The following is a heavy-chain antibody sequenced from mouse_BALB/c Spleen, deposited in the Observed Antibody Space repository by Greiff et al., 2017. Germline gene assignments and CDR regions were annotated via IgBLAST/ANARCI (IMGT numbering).Heavy chain of an antibody. CDR2: IWSDGST. D-gene: IGHD2-14*01. J-gene: IGHJ4*01. CDR1: GFSLTSYG. V-gene: IGHV2-6-2*01. Sequence: VQLVESGPDLVAPSQSLSITCTVSGFSLTSYGVHWVRQPPGKGLEWLVVIWSDGSTTYNSALKSRLSISKDNSKSQVFLKMNSLQTDDTAMYYCARQTYYYRYDVGYYAMDYWGQGTSVTVSS. CDR3: ARQTYYYRYDVGYYAMDY.